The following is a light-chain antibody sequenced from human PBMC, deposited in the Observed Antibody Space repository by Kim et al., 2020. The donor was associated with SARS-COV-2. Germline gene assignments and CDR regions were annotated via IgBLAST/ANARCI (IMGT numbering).Light chain of an antibody. CDR3: QQYDNWPRT. CDR2: GAS. V-gene: IGKV3-15*01. CDR1: QGVSSN. J-gene: IGKJ1*01. Sequence: EIVMTQSPATLSVSPGERATLSCRASQGVSSNLAWYQQKPGQAPRLLFYGASTRATGVPARFSGSGSGTEFTLTISSLQSEDFAVYYCQQYDNWPRTFGQGTKVDIK.